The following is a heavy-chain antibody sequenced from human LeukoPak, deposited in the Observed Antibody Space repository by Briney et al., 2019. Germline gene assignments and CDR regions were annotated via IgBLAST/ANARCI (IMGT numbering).Heavy chain of an antibody. J-gene: IGHJ4*02. CDR3: TSPYYYDSSGYLWD. D-gene: IGHD3-22*01. CDR2: IRSKAYGGTT. CDR1: GFTFGDYA. V-gene: IGHV3-49*03. Sequence: GGSLRLSCTASGFTFGDYAMSWFRQAPGKGLEWVGSIRSKAYGGTTEYAASVKGRFTISRDDSKSIAYLQMNSLKTEDTAVYYCTSPYYYDSSGYLWDWGQGTLVTVSS.